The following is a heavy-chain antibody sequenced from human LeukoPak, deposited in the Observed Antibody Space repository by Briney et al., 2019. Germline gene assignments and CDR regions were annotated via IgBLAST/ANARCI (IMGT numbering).Heavy chain of an antibody. CDR1: GFTVSGNY. Sequence: GGSLRLSCAASGFTVSGNYMSWVRQAPGKGLEWVSVIYSSDNTYYIDSVKGRFTISRDNSKNTLYLQMNSLRAEDTAVYYCAGRRVLDASFDYGGQGTLVTVSS. CDR3: AGRRVLDASFDY. CDR2: IYSSDNT. D-gene: IGHD3-16*01. J-gene: IGHJ4*02. V-gene: IGHV3-66*02.